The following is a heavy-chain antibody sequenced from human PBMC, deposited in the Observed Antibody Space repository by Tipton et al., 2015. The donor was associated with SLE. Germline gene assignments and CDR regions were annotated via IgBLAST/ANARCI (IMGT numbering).Heavy chain of an antibody. CDR1: GGSFSGYY. D-gene: IGHD5-24*01. Sequence: TLSLTCAVYGGSFSGYYWTWIRQTPGKGLEWIGNIYYTGNTNSNPSLKSRVTISIDTSKDQFSLQVTSVTAADTAVYYCARERGEWLQNTYHTDVWGKGTTVTVSS. J-gene: IGHJ6*03. CDR3: ARERGEWLQNTYHTDV. CDR2: IYYTGNT. V-gene: IGHV4-59*01.